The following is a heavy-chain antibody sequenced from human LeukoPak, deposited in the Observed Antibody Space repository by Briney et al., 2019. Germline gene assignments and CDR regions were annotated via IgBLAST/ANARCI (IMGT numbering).Heavy chain of an antibody. CDR3: ARGLPTRQVVRGPGYYGMDV. Sequence: AASVKVSCKASGYTFTGYYMHWVRQAPGQGLEWMGWINPNSGGTNYAQKFQGRVTMTRDTSISTAYMELSRLRSDDTAVYYCARGLPTRQVVRGPGYYGMDVWGQGTTVTVSS. CDR1: GYTFTGYY. D-gene: IGHD2-2*01. CDR2: INPNSGGT. V-gene: IGHV1-2*02. J-gene: IGHJ6*02.